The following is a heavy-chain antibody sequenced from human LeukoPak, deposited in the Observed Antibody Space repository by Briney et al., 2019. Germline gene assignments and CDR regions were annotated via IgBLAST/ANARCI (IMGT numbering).Heavy chain of an antibody. J-gene: IGHJ4*02. CDR1: GFTFSSYS. CDR3: ARDLAYYYDSSGPDY. D-gene: IGHD3-22*01. Sequence: PGGSLRLSCAASGFTFSSYSMNWVRQAPGKGLEWVSSISSSSSYIYYADSVKGRFTISSDNAKNSLYLQMDSLRAEDTAVYYCARDLAYYYDSSGPDYWGQGTLVTVSS. CDR2: ISSSSSYI. V-gene: IGHV3-21*01.